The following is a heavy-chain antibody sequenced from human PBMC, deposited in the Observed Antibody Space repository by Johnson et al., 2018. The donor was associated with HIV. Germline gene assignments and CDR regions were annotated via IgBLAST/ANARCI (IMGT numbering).Heavy chain of an antibody. D-gene: IGHD3-22*01. Sequence: VQLVESGGGVVRPGGSLRLSCVASGLTFSSYGMSWVRQAPGKGLEWVSYISSSGSTIYYADSVKGRFTISRDNAKNSLYLQMNSLRAEDTALYYCARGFGNSGYYYGRFGAFDIWGQGTMVTVSS. J-gene: IGHJ3*02. V-gene: IGHV3-48*04. CDR2: ISSSGSTI. CDR1: GLTFSSYG. CDR3: ARGFGNSGYYYGRFGAFDI.